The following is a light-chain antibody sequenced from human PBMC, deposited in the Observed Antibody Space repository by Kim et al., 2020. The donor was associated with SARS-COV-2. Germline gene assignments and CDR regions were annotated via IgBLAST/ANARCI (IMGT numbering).Light chain of an antibody. V-gene: IGLV2-14*01. CDR3: SSYTSSRTWV. Sequence: QSALTQPPSVSGSPGQSVTISCTGTSSDVGGYNYVSWYQQHPGKAPKLMIYEVTKGPSGVPSRFSGSKSGNTASLTISGLQAEDEADYYCSSYTSSRTWVFGGGNQLTVL. CDR1: SSDVGGYNY. J-gene: IGLJ3*02. CDR2: EVT.